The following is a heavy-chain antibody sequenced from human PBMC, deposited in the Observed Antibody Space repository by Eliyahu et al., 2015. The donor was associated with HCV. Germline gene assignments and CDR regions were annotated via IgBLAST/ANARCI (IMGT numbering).Heavy chain of an antibody. V-gene: IGHV3-33*01. Sequence: QVQLVESGGRRGPAWXVPXTLLXSVWXHLXSLXPARVRPGPGKGVEWVAVIXYDGSNKYYADSVKGRFTISRDNSKNTLYLQMNSLRAEDTAVYYCARDAGRAIVGATTSSFDYWGQGTLVTVSS. J-gene: IGHJ4*02. CDR1: XHLXSLX. CDR2: IXYDGSNK. D-gene: IGHD1-26*01. CDR3: ARDAGRAIVGATTSSFDY.